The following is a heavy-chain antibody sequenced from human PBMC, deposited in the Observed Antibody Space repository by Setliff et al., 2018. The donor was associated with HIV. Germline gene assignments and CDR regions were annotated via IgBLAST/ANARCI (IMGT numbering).Heavy chain of an antibody. V-gene: IGHV3-7*01. D-gene: IGHD5-12*01. CDR2: TKYDGSES. CDR1: GLTFNRYW. J-gene: IGHJ6*03. Sequence: GGSLRLSCVVSGLTFNRYWMSWVRQVPGKGLEWVSNTKYDGSESYYVDSVKGRFIASTDNAKNSLFLQMNSLRAEDTAVYYCARGIRSGYDRYYMDVWGKGTTVTVSS. CDR3: ARGIRSGYDRYYMDV.